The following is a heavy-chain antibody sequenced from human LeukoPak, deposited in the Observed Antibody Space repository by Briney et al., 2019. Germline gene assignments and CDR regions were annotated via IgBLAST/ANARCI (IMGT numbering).Heavy chain of an antibody. D-gene: IGHD2-21*02. CDR3: AKAMGPDIVVVTTGSLDP. CDR2: IYSGGSI. CDR1: GFTVSNTY. J-gene: IGHJ5*02. V-gene: IGHV3-53*05. Sequence: GGSLRLSCASSGFTVSNTYMSWVRQAPGKGLEWVSVIYSGGSIYYAESVKGRFTISRDNSKNTLYLQMNSLRAEDTAVYYCAKAMGPDIVVVTTGSLDPWGQGTLVTVSS.